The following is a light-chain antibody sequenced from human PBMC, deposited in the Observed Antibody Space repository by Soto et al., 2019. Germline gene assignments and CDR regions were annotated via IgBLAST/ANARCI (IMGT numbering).Light chain of an antibody. CDR1: QGIARW. J-gene: IGKJ1*01. CDR3: QQANSFPWT. CDR2: AAS. Sequence: DIQMTQSPFSVSASVGDRVTITCRASQGIARWLAWYQQKPGKAPKLLIYAASRLESGVPSRFSGSGSGTDFTLTISSLQPEDFATYYCQQANSFPWTFGQGTKVEIK. V-gene: IGKV1-12*01.